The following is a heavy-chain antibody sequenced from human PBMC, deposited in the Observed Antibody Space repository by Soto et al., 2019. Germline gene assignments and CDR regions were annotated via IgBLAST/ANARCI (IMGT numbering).Heavy chain of an antibody. Sequence: QVQLVQSGAEVKKPGSSVKVSCKASGGTFSSYAISWVRQAPGQGLEWMGGIIPIFGTANYAQKFQGRVTITAAESKSTAYVELSSMRSEDTAVYYCGRSTTVVTPRWYFDLWGRGTLVTVSS. V-gene: IGHV1-69*12. CDR2: IIPIFGTA. CDR1: GGTFSSYA. J-gene: IGHJ2*01. CDR3: GRSTTVVTPRWYFDL. D-gene: IGHD4-17*01.